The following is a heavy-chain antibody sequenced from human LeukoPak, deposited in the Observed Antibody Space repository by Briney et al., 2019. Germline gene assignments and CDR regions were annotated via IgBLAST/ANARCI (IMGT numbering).Heavy chain of an antibody. CDR1: GYTFTSYY. CDR3: ARDLDIVVVVAATPSFDY. D-gene: IGHD2-15*01. J-gene: IGHJ4*02. CDR2: INPSGGST. V-gene: IGHV1-46*01. Sequence: GASVKVSCKASGYTFTSYYMHWVRQAPGQGLEWMGIINPSGGSTSYAQKFQGRVTMTRDTSTSTVYMELSSLRSEDTAVYYCARDLDIVVVVAATPSFDYWGQGTLVTVSS.